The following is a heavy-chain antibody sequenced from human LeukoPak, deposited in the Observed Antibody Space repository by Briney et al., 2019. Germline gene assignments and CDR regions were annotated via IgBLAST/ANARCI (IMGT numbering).Heavy chain of an antibody. V-gene: IGHV3-30*18. Sequence: GGSLRPSCAASGFTFSSYGMHWVRQAPGKGLEWVAVISYDGSNKYYADSVKGRFTISRDNSKNTLYLQMNSLRAEDTAVYYCAKARVQLERRVYYYYGMDVWGQGTTVTVSS. CDR1: GFTFSSYG. CDR3: AKARVQLERRVYYYYGMDV. J-gene: IGHJ6*02. D-gene: IGHD1-1*01. CDR2: ISYDGSNK.